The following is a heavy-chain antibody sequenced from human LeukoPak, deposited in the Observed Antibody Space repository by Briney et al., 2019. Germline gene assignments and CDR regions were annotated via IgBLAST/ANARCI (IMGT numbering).Heavy chain of an antibody. J-gene: IGHJ3*02. CDR3: ARGDYYDAKRLDI. D-gene: IGHD3-22*01. V-gene: IGHV4-59*02. CDR1: GLTVSSNY. Sequence: GSLRLSCAASGLTVSSNYMTWVRQAPGKGPEWIAYISYSGSINYNPSLKSRVTISLDTPKNQFSLKLTSVTAADTAVYYCARGDYYDAKRLDIWGQGTMVTVSP. CDR2: ISYSGSI.